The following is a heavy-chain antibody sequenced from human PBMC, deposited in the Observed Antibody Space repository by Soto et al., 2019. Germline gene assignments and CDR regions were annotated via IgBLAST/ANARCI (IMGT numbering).Heavy chain of an antibody. CDR2: IKSKTDGGTT. Sequence: PGGSLRLSCAASGFTFSNAWMSWVRQAPGKWLEWVGRIKSKTDGGTTDYAAPVKGRFTISRDDSKNTLYLQMNSLKTEDTAVYYCTTYDFWSGYPHYYHYGMHVRGQGXTLTVYS. D-gene: IGHD3-3*01. CDR1: GFTFSNAW. V-gene: IGHV3-15*01. CDR3: TTYDFWSGYPHYYHYGMHV. J-gene: IGHJ6*02.